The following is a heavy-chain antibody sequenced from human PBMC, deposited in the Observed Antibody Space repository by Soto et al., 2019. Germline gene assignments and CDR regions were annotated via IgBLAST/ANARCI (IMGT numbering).Heavy chain of an antibody. CDR1: GYTFISSE. D-gene: IGHD6-6*01. CDR3: AKKHSGSSLAY. J-gene: IGHJ4*02. V-gene: IGHV1-8*01. Sequence: ASVKVSCKASGYTFISSEIVWVRQATGQGLEWVGLMNPNSVYTESAGKFQGRVTMTRDISINTAYLELSGLASEDTAVYYCAKKHSGSSLAYWGQGSLVTVSS. CDR2: MNPNSVYT.